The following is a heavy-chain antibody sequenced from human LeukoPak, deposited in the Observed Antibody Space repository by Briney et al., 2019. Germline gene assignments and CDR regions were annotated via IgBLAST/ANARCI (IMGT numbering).Heavy chain of an antibody. V-gene: IGHV3-23*01. CDR3: AKDLAWEGIFDY. CDR1: GFTFSSYA. J-gene: IGHJ4*02. D-gene: IGHD1-26*01. CDR2: ISGSGGST. Sequence: PGGSLRLSCAASGFTFSSYAMSWVRQAPGKGLEWVSAISGSGGSTYYADSVKGRFTISRDNSKNTLYLQLNSLRAEDTAVYYCAKDLAWEGIFDYWGQGTLVTVSS.